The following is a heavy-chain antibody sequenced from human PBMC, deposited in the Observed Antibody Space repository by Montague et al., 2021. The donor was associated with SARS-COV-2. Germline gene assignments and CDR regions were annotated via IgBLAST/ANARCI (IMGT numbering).Heavy chain of an antibody. CDR3: AKEGLGYCTSICDGLDL. D-gene: IGHD2-8*01. CDR2: ISHSGDTK. CDR1: GLNFNMFP. J-gene: IGHJ6*02. V-gene: IGHV3-23*01. Sequence: SLRLSCAASGLNFNMFPINWVRQVPGRGLGWVSSISHSGDTKYYADSVKGRFTISRDHSKNIVYLEMNSLRAEDTAVYYCAKEGLGYCTSICDGLDLWGQGTPVTVSS.